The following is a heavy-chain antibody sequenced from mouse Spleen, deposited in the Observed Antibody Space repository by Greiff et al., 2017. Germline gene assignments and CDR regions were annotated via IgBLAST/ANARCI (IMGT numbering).Heavy chain of an antibody. CDR3: ARGGDDGLAWFAY. J-gene: IGHJ3*01. V-gene: IGHV2-9*02. D-gene: IGHD2-3*01. Sequence: VQLVESGPGLVAPSQSLSITCTVSGFSLTSYGVHWVRQPPGKGLEWLGVIWAGGSTNYNSALMSRPSISKDNSKSQVFLKMNSLQTDDTAMYYCARGGDDGLAWFAYWGQGTLVTVSA. CDR2: IWAGGST. CDR1: GFSLTSYG.